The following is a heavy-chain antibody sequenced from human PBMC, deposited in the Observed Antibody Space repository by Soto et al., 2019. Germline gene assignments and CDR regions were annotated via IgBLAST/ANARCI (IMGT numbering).Heavy chain of an antibody. CDR1: GGSISIYY. CDR3: ARGHDFWSGYSGRFGMDV. D-gene: IGHD3-3*01. CDR2: IYTSGST. V-gene: IGHV4-4*07. J-gene: IGHJ6*02. Sequence: PSETLSLTCTVSGGSISIYYWSWIRHPAGKGLEWIGRIYTSGSTNYNPSLKSRVTMSVDTSKDHFSLKLSSVTAADTAVYYCARGHDFWSGYSGRFGMDVWGQGTTVTVSS.